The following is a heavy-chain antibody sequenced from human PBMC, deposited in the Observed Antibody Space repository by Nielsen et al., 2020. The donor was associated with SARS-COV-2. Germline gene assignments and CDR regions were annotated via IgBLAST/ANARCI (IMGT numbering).Heavy chain of an antibody. Sequence: GSLKISCAASGFTFSNSGMHWVRQAPGKGLEWMAFIRYDGSSEFYADSVKGRFTISRDNSKNTLYLQMNSLRTEDTALYYCAKDLNYEGYWGQGTLVTVSS. CDR3: AKDLNYEGY. CDR2: IRYDGSSE. J-gene: IGHJ4*02. V-gene: IGHV3-30*02. CDR1: GFTFSNSG. D-gene: IGHD3-3*01.